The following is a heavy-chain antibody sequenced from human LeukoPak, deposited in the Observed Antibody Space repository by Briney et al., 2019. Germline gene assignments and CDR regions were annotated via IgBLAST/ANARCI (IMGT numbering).Heavy chain of an antibody. J-gene: IGHJ4*02. Sequence: GESLKISCKGSGYSFTSYWIGWVRQMPGTGLEWMGIIYPGDSDTRYSPSFQGQVTISADKSITTAYLQWSSLKASDTAMYCCARLLYSSSWYYFDYWGQGTLVTVSS. CDR1: GYSFTSYW. CDR3: ARLLYSSSWYYFDY. CDR2: IYPGDSDT. V-gene: IGHV5-51*01. D-gene: IGHD6-13*01.